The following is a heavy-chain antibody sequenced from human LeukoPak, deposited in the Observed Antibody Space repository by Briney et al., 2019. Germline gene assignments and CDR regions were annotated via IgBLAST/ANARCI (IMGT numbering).Heavy chain of an antibody. Sequence: GGSLRLSCAASGFSFDDYALHWVRQAPGQGLAWVSGISWNCGSIGYADSVKGRFTISRDNAKNSLYLQMNSLRAEDTALYYCAKGRDKYQLLSKNWFDPWGQGTLVTVSS. D-gene: IGHD2-2*01. CDR1: GFSFDDYA. V-gene: IGHV3-9*01. J-gene: IGHJ5*02. CDR3: AKGRDKYQLLSKNWFDP. CDR2: ISWNCGSI.